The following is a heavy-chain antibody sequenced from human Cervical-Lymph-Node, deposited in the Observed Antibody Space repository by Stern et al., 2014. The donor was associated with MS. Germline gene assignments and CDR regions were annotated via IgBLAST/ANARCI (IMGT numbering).Heavy chain of an antibody. V-gene: IGHV3-21*01. CDR3: ARDWFLDY. Sequence: EVQLVESGGGLVKPGGSLRLSCAASGFTLNTYSMNWVRQAPGKGLEWVSSISYSSSYIFYADSVKGRFTVSRDNGKNSLYLQMNSLRAEDTAVYYCARDWFLDYWGRGTLVTVPS. J-gene: IGHJ4*02. CDR1: GFTLNTYS. CDR2: ISYSSSYI. D-gene: IGHD3-10*01.